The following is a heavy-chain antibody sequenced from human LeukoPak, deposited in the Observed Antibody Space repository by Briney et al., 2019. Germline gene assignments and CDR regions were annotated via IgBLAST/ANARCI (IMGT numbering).Heavy chain of an antibody. V-gene: IGHV4-59*01. Sequence: SETLSLTCTVSSDSISNSYWSWIRQSPGKGLEWIGYVYYSGSTNYNPSLKSRVTISVDMSKNQFSLDLRSVTAADTAVYYCARLLSGSYNWFDPWGQGTLVTVSS. D-gene: IGHD3-3*01. CDR2: VYYSGST. J-gene: IGHJ5*02. CDR1: SDSISNSY. CDR3: ARLLSGSYNWFDP.